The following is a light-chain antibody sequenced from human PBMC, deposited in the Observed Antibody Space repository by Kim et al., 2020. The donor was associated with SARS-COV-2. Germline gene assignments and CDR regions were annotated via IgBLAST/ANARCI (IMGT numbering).Light chain of an antibody. CDR2: GKD. CDR3: NSRDSNDYVV. CDR1: SLRSYY. V-gene: IGLV3-19*01. J-gene: IGLJ2*01. Sequence: VALGQAVMITCQGDSLRSYYATWYQQKPGQAPKVVIYGKDNRPAGGPDRFSGSSAGNTAYLTTTGTQAGDEADYYCNSRDSNDYVVFGGGTQLTVL.